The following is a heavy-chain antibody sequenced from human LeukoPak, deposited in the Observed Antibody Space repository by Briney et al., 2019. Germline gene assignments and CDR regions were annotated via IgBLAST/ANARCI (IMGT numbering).Heavy chain of an antibody. CDR3: ARARSSRITIFGVRIIPNTHFDY. CDR2: IIPIFGTA. Sequence: ASVKVSCEASGGTFSSYAISWVRQAPGPGLEWMGGIIPIFGTANYAQKFQGRVTITADESTSTAYMELSSLRSEDTAVYYCARARSSRITIFGVRIIPNTHFDYWGQGTLVTVSS. J-gene: IGHJ4*02. D-gene: IGHD3-3*01. V-gene: IGHV1-69*01. CDR1: GGTFSSYA.